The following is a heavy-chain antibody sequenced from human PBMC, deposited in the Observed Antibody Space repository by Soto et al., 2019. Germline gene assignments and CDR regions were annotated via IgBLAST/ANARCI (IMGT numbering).Heavy chain of an antibody. CDR3: ARGRIQLWLPYFDY. Sequence: KTSETLSLTCTVSGGSISSYYWSWIRQPPGKGLEWIGYIYYSGSTNYNPSLKSRVTISVDTSKNQFSLKLSSVTAADTAVYYCARGRIQLWLPYFDYWGQGTLVTVSS. D-gene: IGHD5-18*01. CDR2: IYYSGST. CDR1: GGSISSYY. V-gene: IGHV4-59*01. J-gene: IGHJ4*02.